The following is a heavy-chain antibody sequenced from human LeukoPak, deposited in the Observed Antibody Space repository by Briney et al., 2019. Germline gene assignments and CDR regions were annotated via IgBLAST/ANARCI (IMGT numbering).Heavy chain of an antibody. J-gene: IGHJ5*02. CDR1: GGSFSGYY. D-gene: IGHD4-17*01. Sequence: KPSETLSLTCAVYGGSFSGYYWSWIRQPPGKGLEWIGEINHSGSTNYNPSLKSRVTISVDTSKNQFSLKLSSVTAADTAVYYCATIIYGDLRKFWFDPWGQGTLVTVSS. CDR2: INHSGST. V-gene: IGHV4-34*01. CDR3: ATIIYGDLRKFWFDP.